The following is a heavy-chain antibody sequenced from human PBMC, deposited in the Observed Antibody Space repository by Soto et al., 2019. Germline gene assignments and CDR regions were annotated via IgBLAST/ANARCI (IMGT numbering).Heavy chain of an antibody. D-gene: IGHD1-26*01. CDR1: GFTFSSYA. CDR2: ISGSGGST. V-gene: IGHV3-23*01. CDR3: AKPLYSGSYYIK. Sequence: EVQLLESGGGLVQPGGSLRLSCAASGFTFSSYAMSWVRQAPGKGLEWVSAISGSGGSTYYADSVKGRFTISRENSKNPLYLQMNSPRAEDTSGYYGAKPLYSGSYYIKWGQGTLVTVSS. J-gene: IGHJ4*02.